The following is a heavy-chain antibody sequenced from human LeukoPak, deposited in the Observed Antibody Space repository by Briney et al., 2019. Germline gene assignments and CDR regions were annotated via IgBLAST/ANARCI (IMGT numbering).Heavy chain of an antibody. Sequence: GGSLRLSCAASGFTFNIHAMHWVRQAPGKGLEYDSGLNSNGGATYYSDSVQARFVISRDNSKDTLYLQMDRLRTEDTAVYYCARSPTTGWYYFEDWGQGTLVTVSS. CDR2: LNSNGGAT. CDR1: GFTFNIHA. J-gene: IGHJ4*02. V-gene: IGHV3-64*02. D-gene: IGHD6-19*01. CDR3: ARSPTTGWYYFED.